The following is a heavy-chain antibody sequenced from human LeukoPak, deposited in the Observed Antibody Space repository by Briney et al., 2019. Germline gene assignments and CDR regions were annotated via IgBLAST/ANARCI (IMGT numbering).Heavy chain of an antibody. J-gene: IGHJ3*02. Sequence: SETLSLTCAVYGGSFSGYYWSWIRQPPGKGLEWIGEINHSGSTNYNPSLKSRVTISVDTSKNQFSLKLSSVTAADTAVYYCARGPGPLQQERLEAFDIWGLGTVVTVSS. D-gene: IGHD1-1*01. CDR3: ARGPGPLQQERLEAFDI. V-gene: IGHV4-34*01. CDR2: INHSGST. CDR1: GGSFSGYY.